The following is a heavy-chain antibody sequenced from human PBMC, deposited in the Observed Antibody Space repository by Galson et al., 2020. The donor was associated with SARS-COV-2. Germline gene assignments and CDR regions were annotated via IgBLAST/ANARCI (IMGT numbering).Heavy chain of an antibody. CDR2: IHHGRSP. CDR3: ARDPRAYDNALLYYGVDV. CDR1: GVSITSNNW. Sequence: SETLSLTCAVSGVSITSNNWWIWVRQAPGRGLEWIGEIHHGRSPNYNPSLKSRVTISIDTSKNQFSLRLNSVTAADTAVYFCARDPRAYDNALLYYGVDVWGQGTSFTVTS. V-gene: IGHV4-4*02. J-gene: IGHJ6*02. D-gene: IGHD3-16*01.